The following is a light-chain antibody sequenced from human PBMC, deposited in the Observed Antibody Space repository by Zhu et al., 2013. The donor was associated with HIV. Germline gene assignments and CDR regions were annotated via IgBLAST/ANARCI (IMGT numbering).Light chain of an antibody. J-gene: IGKJ4*01. CDR1: QYVSSD. Sequence: AIRMTQSPSSLSASIGDRVTITCRASQYVSSDLAWYQQKPGKAPNLLIYAASSLLRGVPSRFSGSASGTDFTLTISYVQSEDFATYYCQQYYTYPLTFGGGPRLRSN. CDR3: QQYYTYPLT. V-gene: IGKV1-8*01. CDR2: AAS.